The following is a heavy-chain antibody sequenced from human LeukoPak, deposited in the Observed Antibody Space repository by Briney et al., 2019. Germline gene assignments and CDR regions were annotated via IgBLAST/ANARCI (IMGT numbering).Heavy chain of an antibody. Sequence: SETLSLTCTVSGGSISSSSYYWGWIRQPPGKGLEWIGSMYYSGSTYYNPSLKSRVTMSVDTSKNQFSLKLSSVTAADTAAYYCAKTVTDIAPWYFDYWGQGTLVTVSS. V-gene: IGHV4-39*01. J-gene: IGHJ4*02. CDR2: MYYSGST. D-gene: IGHD2-21*02. CDR1: GGSISSSSYY. CDR3: AKTVTDIAPWYFDY.